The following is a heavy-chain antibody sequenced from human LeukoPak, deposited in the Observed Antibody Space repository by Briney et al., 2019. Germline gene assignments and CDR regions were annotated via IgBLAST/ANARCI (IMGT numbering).Heavy chain of an antibody. J-gene: IGHJ6*03. CDR2: IYTSGST. D-gene: IGHD2-2*01. CDR1: GGSISSGSYY. CDR3: ARDADIVVVPAAMSDYYYYYYMDV. Sequence: SETLSLTXTVSGGSISSGSYYWSCIRQPAGKGLEWIGRIYTSGSTNYNPSLKSRVTISVDTSKNQFSLKLSSVTAADTAVYYCARDADIVVVPAAMSDYYYYYYMDVWGKGTTVTVSS. V-gene: IGHV4-61*02.